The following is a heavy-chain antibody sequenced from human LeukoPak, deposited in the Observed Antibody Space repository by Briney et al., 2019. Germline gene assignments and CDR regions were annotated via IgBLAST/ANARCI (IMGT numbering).Heavy chain of an antibody. V-gene: IGHV3-11*01. D-gene: IGHD1-7*01. CDR3: ARGEGTGTTPFDY. CDR1: GFTFNNYY. CDR2: INSSGSII. Sequence: GGSLRLSCAASGFTFNNYYMTWIRQAPGKGLEWVSYINSSGSIIYYADSVKGRFTISRDNAKNSLYLQMNSLRAEDTAVYYCARGEGTGTTPFDYWGQGTLVTVSS. J-gene: IGHJ4*02.